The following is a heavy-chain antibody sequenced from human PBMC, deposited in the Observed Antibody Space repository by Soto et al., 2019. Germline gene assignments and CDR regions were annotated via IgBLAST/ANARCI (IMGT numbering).Heavy chain of an antibody. CDR1: CGSFSGYY. V-gene: IGHV4-34*01. Sequence: SETLSLTCAVYCGSFSGYYWIWILQPPGKGLECIGEINHSVSTNYNPSLKSRVTISVDTSKNQFSLKLSSVTAADTAVYYCARGPRPRPSRYYYDSSGYYDLDYWGQGTLVTVSS. CDR2: INHSVST. D-gene: IGHD3-22*01. CDR3: ARGPRPRPSRYYYDSSGYYDLDY. J-gene: IGHJ4*02.